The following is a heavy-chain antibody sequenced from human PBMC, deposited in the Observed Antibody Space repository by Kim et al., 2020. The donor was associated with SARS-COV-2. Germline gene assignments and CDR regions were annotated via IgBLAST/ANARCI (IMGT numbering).Heavy chain of an antibody. CDR1: GGTFSSYA. CDR3: ARAERRGDCSGGSCSQD. Sequence: SVKVSCKASGGTFSSYAISWVRQAPGQGLEWMGGVIPIFGTANYAQKFQGRVTITADESTSTVYMELSSLRSEDTAVYYCARAERRGDCSGGSCSQDWGQGTLVTVSS. D-gene: IGHD2-15*01. CDR2: VIPIFGTA. V-gene: IGHV1-69*13. J-gene: IGHJ4*02.